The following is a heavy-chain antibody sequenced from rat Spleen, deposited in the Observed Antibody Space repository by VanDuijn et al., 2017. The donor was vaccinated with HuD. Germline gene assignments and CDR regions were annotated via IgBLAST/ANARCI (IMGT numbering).Heavy chain of an antibody. CDR1: GFSLTNFH. CDR2: VSSGGNT. V-gene: IGHV2-6*01. J-gene: IGHJ3*01. Sequence: QVQLKESGPGLVQPSQTLSLTCTVSGFSLTNFHVTWVRQPPGKGLEWIAAVSSGGNTYYYSTLKSLLSISRDTSKSQVFLKMNSLQPEDTGTYYCAGSGYSRHRYWFAYWGQGTLVTVSS. CDR3: AGSGYSRHRYWFAY. D-gene: IGHD1-2*01.